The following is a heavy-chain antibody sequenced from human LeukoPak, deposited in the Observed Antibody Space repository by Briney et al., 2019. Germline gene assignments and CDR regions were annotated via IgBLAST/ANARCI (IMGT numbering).Heavy chain of an antibody. CDR2: IYYSGST. J-gene: IGHJ5*02. D-gene: IGHD1-26*01. CDR1: GGSISSYY. Sequence: PSETLSLTCTVSGGSISSYYLSWIRQPPGKGLEWIGYIYYSGSTNYNPSLKSRVTISVDTSKNQFSLKLSSVTAADTAVYYCAGGDSGSYYRSNWFDPWGQGTLVTVSS. CDR3: AGGDSGSYYRSNWFDP. V-gene: IGHV4-59*01.